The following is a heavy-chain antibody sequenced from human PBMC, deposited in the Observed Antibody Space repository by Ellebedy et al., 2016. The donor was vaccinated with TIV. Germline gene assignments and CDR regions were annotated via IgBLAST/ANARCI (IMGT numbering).Heavy chain of an antibody. Sequence: GESLKISCAASGFSFSPQWMSWVRQALGKGLVWVSGITGNGRGTNYADSVRGRFVISRDNAKNILYLQMNSLGADDTAVYYCTREHWSSLPSWGQGTLVTVSS. J-gene: IGHJ5*02. CDR1: GFSFSPQW. D-gene: IGHD3-3*01. CDR3: TREHWSSLPS. CDR2: ITGNGRGT. V-gene: IGHV3-74*01.